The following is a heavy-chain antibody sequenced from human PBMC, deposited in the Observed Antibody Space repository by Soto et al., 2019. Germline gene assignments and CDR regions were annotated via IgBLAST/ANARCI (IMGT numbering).Heavy chain of an antibody. Sequence: GGSLRLSCAASGFTFSTYGMHWVRQAPGKGLEWVAVIWYDGSNKYYADSVKGRFTISRDNSKNTLYLQMNSLRAEDTAVYYCARGDGSYYAYFDYWGQGTLVTVSS. CDR3: ARGDGSYYAYFDY. CDR1: GFTFSTYG. D-gene: IGHD1-26*01. V-gene: IGHV3-33*01. J-gene: IGHJ4*02. CDR2: IWYDGSNK.